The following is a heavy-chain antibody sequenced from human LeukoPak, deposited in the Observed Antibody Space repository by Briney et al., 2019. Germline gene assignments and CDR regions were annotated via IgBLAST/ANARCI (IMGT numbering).Heavy chain of an antibody. Sequence: GESLKISCKGSGYSFTSHWIGWVRQMPGKGLEWLGIIDPRDSDTRYSPSFQGQVTISAGKSISTAYLQWSSLKASDTAMYYCARSSASYHFGMDVWGKGTTVIVSS. J-gene: IGHJ6*04. D-gene: IGHD3-10*01. CDR3: ARSSASYHFGMDV. V-gene: IGHV5-51*01. CDR1: GYSFTSHW. CDR2: IDPRDSDT.